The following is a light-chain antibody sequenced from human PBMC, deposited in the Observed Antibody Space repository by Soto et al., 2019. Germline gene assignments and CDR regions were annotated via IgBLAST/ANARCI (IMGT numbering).Light chain of an antibody. J-gene: IGLJ3*02. CDR3: TSYASSRARV. Sequence: QSALTQPASVSVSPGQSITISCTGTSNDVGGFNYVSWYQQHPGKAPKVIIYEVSNRPSGVSNRFSCSKSGNTASLTISGLQAEDEADYYCTSYASSRARVFGGGTKVTVL. CDR2: EVS. V-gene: IGLV2-14*01. CDR1: SNDVGGFNY.